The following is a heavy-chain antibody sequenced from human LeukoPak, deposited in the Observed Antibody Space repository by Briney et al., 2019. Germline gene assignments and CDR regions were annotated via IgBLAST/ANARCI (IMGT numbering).Heavy chain of an antibody. CDR2: INPNSGGT. J-gene: IGHJ4*02. D-gene: IGHD3-9*01. V-gene: IGHV1-2*02. CDR3: ASSVPSPLYYYDILTGYYLN. Sequence: GASVKVSCKASGYTFTGYYMHWVRQAPGQGLEWMGWINPNSGGTNYAQKFQGRVTMTRDTSIRTAYMELSRLRSDDTAVYYCASSVPSPLYYYDILTGYYLNWGQGTLVTVSS. CDR1: GYTFTGYY.